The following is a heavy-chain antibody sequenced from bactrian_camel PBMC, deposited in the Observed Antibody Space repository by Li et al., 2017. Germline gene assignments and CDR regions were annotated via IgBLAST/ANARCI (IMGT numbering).Heavy chain of an antibody. J-gene: IGHJ4*01. CDR3: SATTQPGCYDIWTRTRPVAPY. CDR2: IDRFRNT. Sequence: HVQLVESGGGSVQAGGSLRLSCAASAYTVSSSCLGWFRQAPGKERERVAAIDRFRNTYYTDSAKGRFTISRDDAQNTLYLQMNSLKPEDTAMYYCSATTQPGCYDIWTRTRPVAPYWGQGTQVTVS. D-gene: IGHD4*01. V-gene: IGHV3S55*01. CDR1: AYTVSSSC.